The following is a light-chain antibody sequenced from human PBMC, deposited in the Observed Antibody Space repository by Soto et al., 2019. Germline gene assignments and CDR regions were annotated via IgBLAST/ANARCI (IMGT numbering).Light chain of an antibody. Sequence: DIQMTQSPSTLSASVGDRVTITCRASQSISSYLAWYQEKPGKAPKLLIYDASNLLSGVPSRFSGSGSGTEFTLTISSLQPDDFATYYCQQHRSYPYTFVQGTKLEIK. J-gene: IGKJ2*01. CDR3: QQHRSYPYT. CDR2: DAS. V-gene: IGKV1-5*01. CDR1: QSISSY.